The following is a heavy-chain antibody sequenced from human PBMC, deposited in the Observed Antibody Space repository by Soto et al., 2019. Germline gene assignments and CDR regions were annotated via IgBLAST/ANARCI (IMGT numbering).Heavy chain of an antibody. V-gene: IGHV5-10-1*04. CDR3: TRRPDIDDYHQ. D-gene: IGHD4-17*01. CDR1: GYSFTNYW. J-gene: IGHJ4*02. Sequence: PGESLKISCKGSGYSFTNYWISWVRQMPGKGLEWMGRIDPYDSDTNYSPSFQGQITISVDKSISTAYLQWSSLKASDTAMYYCTRRPDIDDYHQWGQGTLVTVSS. CDR2: IDPYDSDT.